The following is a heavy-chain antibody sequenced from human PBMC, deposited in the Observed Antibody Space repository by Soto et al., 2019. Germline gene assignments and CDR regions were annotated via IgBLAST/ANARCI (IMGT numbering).Heavy chain of an antibody. V-gene: IGHV3-23*01. D-gene: IGHD6-6*01. CDR2: ISGSGGST. Sequence: PGGSLRLSCAASGFTFSSYAMSWVRQAPGKGLEWVSAISGSGGSTYYADSVKGRFTISRDNSKDTLYLQMNSLRAEDTAVYYCAKDRTLSSYPNYFDYWGQGTLVTVSS. CDR1: GFTFSSYA. J-gene: IGHJ4*02. CDR3: AKDRTLSSYPNYFDY.